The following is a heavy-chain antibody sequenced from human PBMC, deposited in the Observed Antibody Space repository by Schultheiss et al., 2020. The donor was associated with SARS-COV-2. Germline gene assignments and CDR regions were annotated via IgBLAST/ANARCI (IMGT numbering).Heavy chain of an antibody. V-gene: IGHV4-34*01. CDR2: INHSGST. CDR1: GGSFSGYY. J-gene: IGHJ6*03. Sequence: SQTLSLTCAVYGGSFSGYYWGWIRQPPGKGLEWIGEINHSGSTNYNPSLKSRVTISVDTSKNQFSLKLSSVTAADTAVYYCARGSYDFWSSYYYYYMDVWGKGTTVTVSS. CDR3: ARGSYDFWSSYYYYYMDV. D-gene: IGHD3-3*01.